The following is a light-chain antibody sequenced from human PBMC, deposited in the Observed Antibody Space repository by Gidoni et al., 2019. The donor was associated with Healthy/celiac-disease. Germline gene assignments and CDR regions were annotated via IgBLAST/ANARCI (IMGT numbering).Light chain of an antibody. CDR3: SSYTSSSTLV. CDR2: DVS. J-gene: IGLJ1*01. CDR1: SSDVGGYHY. V-gene: IGLV2-14*01. Sequence: QSALTQPASVSGSPGQSITISCTGPSSDVGGYHYVSWYQQPPGKAPKLMIYDVSNRPSGLSNRFSGSKSGNTASLTISGLQAEDEADYYCSSYTSSSTLVFGTGTKVTVL.